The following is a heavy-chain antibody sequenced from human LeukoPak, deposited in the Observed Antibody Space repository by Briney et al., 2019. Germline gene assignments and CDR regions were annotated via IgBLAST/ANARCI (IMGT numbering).Heavy chain of an antibody. J-gene: IGHJ5*02. V-gene: IGHV7-4-1*02. Sequence: ASVKVSCKASGYTFTSYAMNWVRQAPGQGLEWMGWINTNTGNPTYAQGFTGRFVFSLDTSVSTAYLQISSLKAEDTAVYYCARDAKTQYYDFWRGYLNWFDPWGQGTLVTVSS. CDR1: GYTFTSYA. CDR3: ARDAKTQYYDFWRGYLNWFDP. D-gene: IGHD3-3*01. CDR2: INTNTGNP.